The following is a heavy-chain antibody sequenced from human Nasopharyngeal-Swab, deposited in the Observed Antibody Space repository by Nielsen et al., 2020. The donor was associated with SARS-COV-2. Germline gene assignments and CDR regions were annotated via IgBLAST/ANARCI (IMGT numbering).Heavy chain of an antibody. CDR2: ISYDGSNK. V-gene: IGHV3-30-3*01. Sequence: GGSLRLSCAASGFTISRDTMHWVRQAPGKGLEWVAVISYDGSNKYYADSVKGRLTISRDISKNTLYLQMNSLRAEDTAVFYCASTPLDSSGYYYAFHYWGRGTLVTVSS. D-gene: IGHD3-22*01. CDR1: GFTISRDT. CDR3: ASTPLDSSGYYYAFHY. J-gene: IGHJ4*02.